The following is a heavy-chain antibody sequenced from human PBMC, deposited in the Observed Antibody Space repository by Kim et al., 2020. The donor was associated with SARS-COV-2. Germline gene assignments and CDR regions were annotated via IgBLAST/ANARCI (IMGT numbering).Heavy chain of an antibody. V-gene: IGHV3-21*01. D-gene: IGHD6-19*01. J-gene: IGHJ4*02. CDR2: ISSSSSYI. CDR1: GFTFSSHS. Sequence: GGSLRLSCAASGFTFSSHSMNWVRQAPGKGLEWVSSISSSSSYIYYADSVKGRFTISRDNAKKSLYLQMNSLRAEDTAVYYCASPVIAVAGRDYWGQGTLLTVSS. CDR3: ASPVIAVAGRDY.